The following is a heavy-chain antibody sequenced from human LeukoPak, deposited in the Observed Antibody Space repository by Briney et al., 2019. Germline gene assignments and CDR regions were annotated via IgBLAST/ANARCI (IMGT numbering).Heavy chain of an antibody. Sequence: SETLSLTCTVSGGSISSSNYFWGWIRQPPGKGLEWIGSISYSGSTDYNPSLKSRVTMSLDTSKNQFSLKLSSVNAAGTAVYYCARDQRYFGSGSYYKDYYYYYMDVWGKGTTVTVSS. CDR1: GGSISSSNYF. J-gene: IGHJ6*03. CDR2: ISYSGST. D-gene: IGHD3-10*01. V-gene: IGHV4-39*07. CDR3: ARDQRYFGSGSYYKDYYYYYMDV.